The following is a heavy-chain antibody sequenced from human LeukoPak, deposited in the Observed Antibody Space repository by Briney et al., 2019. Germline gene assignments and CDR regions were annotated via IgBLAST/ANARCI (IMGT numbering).Heavy chain of an antibody. V-gene: IGHV4-34*01. CDR3: ARRGNSCLDS. CDR2: INHSGST. D-gene: IGHD4-23*01. J-gene: IGHJ4*02. CDR1: GGSFSGYY. Sequence: PSETLSLTCAVYGGSFSGYYWSWIRQPPGKGLEWIGEINHSGSTNYNPSLKSRVTISVDTSKNQFSLKLSSVTAADTAVYYCARRGNSCLDSWGQGTLVTVSS.